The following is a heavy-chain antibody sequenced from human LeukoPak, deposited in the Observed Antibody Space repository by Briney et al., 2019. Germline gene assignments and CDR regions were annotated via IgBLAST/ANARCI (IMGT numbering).Heavy chain of an antibody. CDR1: GGSISSYY. J-gene: IGHJ3*02. CDR3: ARDWGTVGATEAFDI. Sequence: SETLSLTCTVSGGSISSYYWSWIRQPAGKGLEWIGRIYTSGSTNYNPSLKSRVTMSVDTSKNQFSLKLSSVTAADTAVYYCARDWGTVGATEAFDIWGQGTMVTVSS. CDR2: IYTSGST. D-gene: IGHD1-26*01. V-gene: IGHV4-4*07.